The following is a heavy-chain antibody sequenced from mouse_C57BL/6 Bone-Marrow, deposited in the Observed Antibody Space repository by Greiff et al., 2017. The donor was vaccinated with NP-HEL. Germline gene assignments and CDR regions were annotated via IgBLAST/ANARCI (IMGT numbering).Heavy chain of an antibody. CDR2: IHPNSGST. CDR1: GYTFTSYW. V-gene: IGHV1-64*01. CDR3: ARYDTTVVAPHYYAMDY. D-gene: IGHD1-1*01. J-gene: IGHJ4*01. Sequence: QVQLQQPGAELVKPGASVKLSCKASGYTFTSYWMHWVKQRPGQGLKWIGMIHPNSGSTNYNEKFKSKATLTVDTSSSTAYMQLSSLTSEDSAVYYCARYDTTVVAPHYYAMDYWGQGTSVTVSS.